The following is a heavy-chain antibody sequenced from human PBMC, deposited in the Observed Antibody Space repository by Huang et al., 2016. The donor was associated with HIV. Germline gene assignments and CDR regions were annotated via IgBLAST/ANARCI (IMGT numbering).Heavy chain of an antibody. Sequence: SGAEVKKPGASVKVSCRASGYTFTDYYMHWVRQAPGQGLEWLGWINPNSGGTNYAQKFQGRVTMTRDTSISTAYMELSRLRSDATAVFYCARGYQYYYDSSNYYDYWGQGTLVTVSS. V-gene: IGHV1-2*02. CDR2: INPNSGGT. D-gene: IGHD3-22*01. J-gene: IGHJ4*02. CDR3: ARGYQYYYDSSNYYDY. CDR1: GYTFTDYY.